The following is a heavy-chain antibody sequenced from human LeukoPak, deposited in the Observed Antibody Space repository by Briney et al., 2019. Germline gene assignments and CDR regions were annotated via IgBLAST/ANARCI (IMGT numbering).Heavy chain of an antibody. CDR3: ARHLTGLTRLELRYYFDY. J-gene: IGHJ4*02. CDR1: GGSISSSSYY. D-gene: IGHD1-7*01. V-gene: IGHV4-39*01. Sequence: SETLSLTCTVSGGSISSSSYYWGWIRQPPGKGLEWIGSIYYRGSTYYNPSLKSRVTISVDTSKNQFSLKLSSVTAADTAVYYCARHLTGLTRLELRYYFDYWGQGTLVTVSS. CDR2: IYYRGST.